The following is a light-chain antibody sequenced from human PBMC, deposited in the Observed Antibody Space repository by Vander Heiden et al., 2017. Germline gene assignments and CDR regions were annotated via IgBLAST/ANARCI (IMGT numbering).Light chain of an antibody. J-gene: IGLJ3*02. CDR2: DVS. CDR1: SSDVCACNF. V-gene: IGLV2-14*03. CDR3: SSYASSITLV. Sequence: QSALTQPASVSGSPGQSITISCTGTSSDVCACNFVSWHHQNPGKAPKLMIYDVSDRPSGVSNRFSGSKSGNTASLTISGLQAEDEADYYCSSYASSITLVFGGGTKLTVL.